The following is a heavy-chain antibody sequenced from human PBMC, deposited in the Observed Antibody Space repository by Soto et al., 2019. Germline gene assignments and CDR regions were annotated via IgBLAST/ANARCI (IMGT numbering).Heavy chain of an antibody. Sequence: GGSLSLSCSASGFTFSDSYMSWIRQAPGKGLEWISYITFSGNTVYYADSLKGRFTISRDNAKNSLYLQMNRLRAEDTAVYNYARVSWREKYGMDVWGQGTTVTVSS. V-gene: IGHV3-11*01. CDR3: ARVSWREKYGMDV. J-gene: IGHJ6*02. CDR1: GFTFSDSY. CDR2: ITFSGNTV.